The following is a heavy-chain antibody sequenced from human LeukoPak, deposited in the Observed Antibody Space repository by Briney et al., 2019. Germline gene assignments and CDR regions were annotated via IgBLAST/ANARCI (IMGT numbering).Heavy chain of an antibody. D-gene: IGHD3-10*01. V-gene: IGHV5-51*01. CDR3: ARSRYYYGSGSYSLDFDI. CDR2: IYPGDSDT. Sequence: GESLKISFKGSGSSFTSYWIGWVRQMPGKGLEWMGIIYPGDSDTRYSPSFQGQVTISADKSISTAYLQWSSLKASDTAMYYCARSRYYYGSGSYSLDFDIWGQGTMVTVSS. J-gene: IGHJ3*02. CDR1: GSSFTSYW.